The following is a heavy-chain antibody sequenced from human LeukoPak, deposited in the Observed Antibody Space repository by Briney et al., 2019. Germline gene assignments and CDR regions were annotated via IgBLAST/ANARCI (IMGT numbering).Heavy chain of an antibody. CDR3: ASGIVVTDDAFDI. CDR2: IWYDGSNK. J-gene: IGHJ3*02. Sequence: GGSVRLFCAASGFTFSSYGMHWVRQAPGKGLEWVAVIWYDGSNKYYADSVKGRFTISRDNSKNTLYLQMNSLRAEDTAVYYCASGIVVTDDAFDIWGQGTMVTVSS. D-gene: IGHD3-22*01. V-gene: IGHV3-33*01. CDR1: GFTFSSYG.